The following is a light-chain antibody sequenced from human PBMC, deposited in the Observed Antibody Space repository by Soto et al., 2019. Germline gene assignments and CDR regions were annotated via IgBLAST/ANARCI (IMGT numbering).Light chain of an antibody. CDR3: QQYNNWPPWK. CDR2: GAS. Sequence: EIVMTQSPATLSVSPGERATLSCRASQSVSSNLAWYQQKPGQAPRLLIYGASTRATGIPARFSGSGSGTEFTLTISSLQSEDFAVYYCQQYNNWPPWKFGQGTKVAI. CDR1: QSVSSN. J-gene: IGKJ1*01. V-gene: IGKV3-15*01.